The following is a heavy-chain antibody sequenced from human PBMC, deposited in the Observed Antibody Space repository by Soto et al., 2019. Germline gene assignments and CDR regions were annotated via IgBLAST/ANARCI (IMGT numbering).Heavy chain of an antibody. V-gene: IGHV1-69*02. J-gene: IGHJ3*02. Sequence: QVQLVQSGAEVKKPGSSVKVSCKASGGTFSSYTISWVRQAPGQGLEWMGRIIPILGIANYAQKFQGRVTITTDKSTSTAYMELRSLRSEDTAVYYCAGLAVAAVAFDIWGQGTMVTVSS. CDR2: IIPILGIA. CDR1: GGTFSSYT. CDR3: AGLAVAAVAFDI. D-gene: IGHD6-19*01.